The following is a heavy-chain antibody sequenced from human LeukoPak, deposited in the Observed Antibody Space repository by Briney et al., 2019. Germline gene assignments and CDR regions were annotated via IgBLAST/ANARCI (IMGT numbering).Heavy chain of an antibody. J-gene: IGHJ4*02. D-gene: IGHD2-15*01. CDR2: IRYDGSNK. Sequence: GGSLRLSCAASGFTFSSYGMHWVRQAPGKGLEWVAFIRYDGSNKYYADSVKGRFTISRDNSKNTLYLQVNSLRAEDTAVYYCAKEYCSGGSCYPSPGDYWGQGTLVTVSS. CDR1: GFTFSSYG. CDR3: AKEYCSGGSCYPSPGDY. V-gene: IGHV3-30*02.